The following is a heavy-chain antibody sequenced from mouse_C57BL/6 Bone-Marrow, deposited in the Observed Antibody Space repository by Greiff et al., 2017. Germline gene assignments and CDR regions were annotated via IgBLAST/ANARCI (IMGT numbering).Heavy chain of an antibody. Sequence: DVQLVESGGGLVQPKGSLKLSCAASGYSFNTYAMNWVRQAPGKGLEWVARIRSKSNNYATNYAESVKDRFTISRDDSESMLYLQMNNWKTEDTAVYYCVRQQLRLRGGCAYWGQGTLVTVSA. CDR2: IRSKSNNYAT. J-gene: IGHJ3*01. CDR3: VRQQLRLRGGCAY. V-gene: IGHV10-1*01. CDR1: GYSFNTYA. D-gene: IGHD3-2*02.